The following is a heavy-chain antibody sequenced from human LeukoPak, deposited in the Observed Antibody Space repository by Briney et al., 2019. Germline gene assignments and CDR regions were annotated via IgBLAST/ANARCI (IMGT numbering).Heavy chain of an antibody. V-gene: IGHV3-21*01. D-gene: IGHD1-26*01. CDR1: GFTFSSYT. Sequence: GRSLRLSCAASGFTFSSYTMNWVRQAPGKGLEWVSSISSTSSYIYYADPVKGRFTISRDNAESSLYLQMNSLRAEDTAVYYCARGIKWEVPLDIWGQGTVVTVSS. CDR2: ISSTSSYI. CDR3: ARGIKWEVPLDI. J-gene: IGHJ3*02.